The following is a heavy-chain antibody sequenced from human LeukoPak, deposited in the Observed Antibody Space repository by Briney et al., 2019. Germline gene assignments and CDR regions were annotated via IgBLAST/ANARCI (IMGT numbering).Heavy chain of an antibody. CDR1: GGSFSGYY. CDR2: INHSGGT. V-gene: IGHV4-34*01. D-gene: IGHD6-6*01. CDR3: ARGLSSSSLYYYMDV. Sequence: SETLSLTCAVCGGSFSGYYWSWIRQPPGKGLEWIGEINHSGGTNYNPSLKSRVTISVDTSKNQFSLKLSSVTAADTAVYYCARGLSSSSLYYYMDVWGKGTTVTVSS. J-gene: IGHJ6*03.